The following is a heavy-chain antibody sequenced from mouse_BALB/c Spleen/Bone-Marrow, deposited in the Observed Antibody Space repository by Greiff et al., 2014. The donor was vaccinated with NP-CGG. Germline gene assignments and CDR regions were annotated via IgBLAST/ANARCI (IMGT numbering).Heavy chain of an antibody. D-gene: IGHD2-4*01. Sequence: QVQLQQSGAELAKPGASVKMSCKASGYTFTSYWVHWVKQRPGQGLEWIGYINPSTGYTEYNQKFKDKATLTADKSSSTAYMQLSSLTSEASAVYYGARSATMIFAYWGQGTLVTASA. J-gene: IGHJ3*01. CDR1: GYTFTSYW. CDR3: ARSATMIFAY. V-gene: IGHV1-7*01. CDR2: INPSTGYT.